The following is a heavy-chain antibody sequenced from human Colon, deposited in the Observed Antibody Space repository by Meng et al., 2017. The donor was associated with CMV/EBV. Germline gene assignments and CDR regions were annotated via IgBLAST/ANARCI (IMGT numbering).Heavy chain of an antibody. CDR3: ARGGTIGYSYAIDY. CDR1: GYTFIGFY. V-gene: IGHV1-2*02. D-gene: IGHD5-18*01. CDR2: INPNGGGT. Sequence: ASVTVSCKPSGYTFIGFYMHWVRQAPGQGLEWMGWINPNGGGTNYAQKFQGRVTMTRDTSISTAHMELSRLRSDDTAVYYCARGGTIGYSYAIDYWGQGTLVTVSS. J-gene: IGHJ4*02.